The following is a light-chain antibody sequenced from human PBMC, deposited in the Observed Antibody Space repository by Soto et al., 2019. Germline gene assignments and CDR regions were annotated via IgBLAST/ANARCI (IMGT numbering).Light chain of an antibody. CDR3: QQLNSYPRT. V-gene: IGKV3-20*01. CDR1: ERLSSVY. CDR2: GAS. J-gene: IGKJ1*01. Sequence: EIVLTQSPGTLSLSPGERATLSCRASERLSSVYLAWYQQRPGQPPRLLIYGASNRATGIPDRFSGSGSGTDFTLIINRLEPEDVATYYCQQLNSYPRTFGQGTKVDIK.